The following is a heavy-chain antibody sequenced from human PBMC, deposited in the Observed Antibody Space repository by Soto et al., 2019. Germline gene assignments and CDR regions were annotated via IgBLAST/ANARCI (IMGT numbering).Heavy chain of an antibody. CDR1: GGSISSGGYS. CDR2: IYHSGST. V-gene: IGHV4-30-2*01. D-gene: IGHD3-10*01. J-gene: IGHJ3*02. CDR3: ARTMVRGVIISSWYAFDI. Sequence: SETLSLTCAVSGGSISSGGYSWSWIRQPPGKGLEWIGYIYHSGSTYYNPSLKSRVTISVDRSKNQFSLKLSSVTAADTAVYYCARTMVRGVIISSWYAFDIWGQGTMVTVSS.